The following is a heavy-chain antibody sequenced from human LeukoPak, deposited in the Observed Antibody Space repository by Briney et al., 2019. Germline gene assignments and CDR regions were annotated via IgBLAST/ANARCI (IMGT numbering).Heavy chain of an antibody. CDR1: GGSINNYY. Sequence: PSETLSLTCTVSGGSINNYYWSWIRQPPGKGLEWIGRITYSGSTNYNPSLKSRVTISVDTSKNQFSLRLTSVTAVDTAVYYCARSPVMYGEFGGRFDPWGQGALVTVSS. CDR3: ARSPVMYGEFGGRFDP. J-gene: IGHJ5*02. V-gene: IGHV4-59*08. D-gene: IGHD4-17*01. CDR2: ITYSGST.